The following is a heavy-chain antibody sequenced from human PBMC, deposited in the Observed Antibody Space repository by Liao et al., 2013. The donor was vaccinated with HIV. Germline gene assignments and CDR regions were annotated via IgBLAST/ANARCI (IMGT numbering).Heavy chain of an antibody. Sequence: QVQLQESGPGLVKPSETLSLTCTVSGGSISSDYWSWVRQPAGKGLEWIGHIYTSGSTNXNPSLRSRVTMSVDTSKSQFSLKLRSVTAADTAVYYCARGIRNYYNYMDVWGKGTTVTVSS. V-gene: IGHV4-4*07. J-gene: IGHJ6*03. CDR1: GGSISSDY. CDR2: IYTSGST. D-gene: IGHD3-3*02. CDR3: ARGIRNYYNYMDV.